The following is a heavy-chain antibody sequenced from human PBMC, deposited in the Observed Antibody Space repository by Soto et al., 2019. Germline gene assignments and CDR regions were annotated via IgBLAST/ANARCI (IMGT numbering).Heavy chain of an antibody. D-gene: IGHD2-15*01. Sequence: QVQLVQSGAEVKKPGSSVKVSCKASGCTFSSYAISWVRQAPGQGLEWMGGIIPIFGTANYAQKVQGRVTITADESTSTDYMELSSLRSEDTAVYYCARDRDIVVVVAATRNYYYGMDVWGQGTTVTVSS. CDR3: ARDRDIVVVVAATRNYYYGMDV. CDR2: IIPIFGTA. CDR1: GCTFSSYA. V-gene: IGHV1-69*01. J-gene: IGHJ6*02.